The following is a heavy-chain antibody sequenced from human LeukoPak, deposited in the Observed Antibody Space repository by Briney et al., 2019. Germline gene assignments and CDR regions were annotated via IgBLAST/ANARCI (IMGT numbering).Heavy chain of an antibody. D-gene: IGHD3-10*01. V-gene: IGHV1-2*02. Sequence: GASVKVSCKASGYTFTGYYMHWVRQAPGQGLEWMGWINPNSGGTNYAQKFQGRVTMTRDTSISTAYMELSRLRSDDTAVYYCARGWTVRGVIIGYYYYMDVWGKGTTVTISS. CDR1: GYTFTGYY. CDR3: ARGWTVRGVIIGYYYYMDV. CDR2: INPNSGGT. J-gene: IGHJ6*03.